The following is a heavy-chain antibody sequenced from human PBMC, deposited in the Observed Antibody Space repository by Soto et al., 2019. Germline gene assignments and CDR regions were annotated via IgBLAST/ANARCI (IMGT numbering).Heavy chain of an antibody. CDR2: IYYSGST. CDR3: ARHLWVGSSWYLGAFDS. CDR1: GDSISNYY. D-gene: IGHD6-13*01. Sequence: PSETLSLTCTVSGDSISNYYWSWIRQPPGKGLEWIGYIYYSGSTNYNPSLKSRVTTSVDTSKNQFSLKLSSVTAADTAVYYCARHLWVGSSWYLGAFDSWGQGTMVTVSS. J-gene: IGHJ3*02. V-gene: IGHV4-59*08.